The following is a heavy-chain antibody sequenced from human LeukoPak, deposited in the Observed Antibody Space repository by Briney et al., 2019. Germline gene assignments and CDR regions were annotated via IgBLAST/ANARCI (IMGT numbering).Heavy chain of an antibody. J-gene: IGHJ4*02. CDR2: IDSSSSTI. D-gene: IGHD2-15*01. Sequence: PGGSLRLSCAASGFTFSSYDMNWVRQAPGKGLEWVSFIDSSSSTIYYSDSVKGRFTISRDNAKNSLYLQMNSLRAEDTAVYYCAKGYCSGGSCGYFDYWGQGTLVTVSS. V-gene: IGHV3-48*01. CDR3: AKGYCSGGSCGYFDY. CDR1: GFTFSSYD.